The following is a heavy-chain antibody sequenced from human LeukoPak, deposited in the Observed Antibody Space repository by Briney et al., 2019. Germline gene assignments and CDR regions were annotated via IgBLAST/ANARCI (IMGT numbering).Heavy chain of an antibody. D-gene: IGHD3-3*01. CDR1: GGSISSGGYS. Sequence: SETLSLTCAVSGGSISSGGYSWSWTRQPPGKGLEWIGYIYHSGSTYYNPSLKSRVTISVDRSKNQFSLKLSSVTATDTAVYYCARAAWGNWSGYYKSYYYGMDVWGQGTTVTVSS. J-gene: IGHJ6*02. CDR2: IYHSGST. V-gene: IGHV4-30-2*01. CDR3: ARAAWGNWSGYYKSYYYGMDV.